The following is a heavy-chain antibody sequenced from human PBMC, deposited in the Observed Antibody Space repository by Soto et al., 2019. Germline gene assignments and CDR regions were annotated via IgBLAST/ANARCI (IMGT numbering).Heavy chain of an antibody. CDR3: AKDIHVGGRALPDY. D-gene: IGHD3-16*01. Sequence: EVQLVQSGGGVVQPGRSLRLSCSASGFTFHAYTMHWVRQVPGKGLEWVSAINWRGGSVAYADSVEGRFTISSDNAKNSLYLQMNSLRPEDTAFYYCAKDIHVGGRALPDYWYQGTLGTVS. V-gene: IGHV3-9*01. CDR2: INWRGGSV. J-gene: IGHJ4*02. CDR1: GFTFHAYT.